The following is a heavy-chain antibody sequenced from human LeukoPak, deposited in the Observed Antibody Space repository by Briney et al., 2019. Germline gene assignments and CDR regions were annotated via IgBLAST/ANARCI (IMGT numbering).Heavy chain of an antibody. Sequence: GGSLRLSCAASGFTFSSYSMNWVRQAPGKGLEWVSYISSSSSTIYYADSVKGRFTISRDNAKNSLYLQMNSLRAEDTAVYYCARDFDYDFWSGYSVTPSMGYFDYWGQGTLVTVSS. J-gene: IGHJ4*02. V-gene: IGHV3-48*01. D-gene: IGHD3-3*01. CDR3: ARDFDYDFWSGYSVTPSMGYFDY. CDR2: ISSSSSTI. CDR1: GFTFSSYS.